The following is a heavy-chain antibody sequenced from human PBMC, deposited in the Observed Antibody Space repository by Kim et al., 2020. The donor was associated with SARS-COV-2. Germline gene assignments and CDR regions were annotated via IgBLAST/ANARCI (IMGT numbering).Heavy chain of an antibody. V-gene: IGHV4-59*13. CDR3: ARDRLEMATIRYYYYGMDV. CDR1: GGSISSYY. D-gene: IGHD5-12*01. J-gene: IGHJ6*01. CDR2: IYYSGST. Sequence: SETLSLTCTVSGGSISSYYWSWIRQPPGKGLEWIGYIYYSGSTNYNPSLKSRVTISVDTSKNQFSLKLSSVTAADTAVYYCARDRLEMATIRYYYYGMDV.